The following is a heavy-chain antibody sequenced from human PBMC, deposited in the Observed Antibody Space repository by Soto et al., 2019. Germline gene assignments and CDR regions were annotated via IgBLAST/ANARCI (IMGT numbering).Heavy chain of an antibody. CDR2: ISGSGGST. CDR1: GFTFSSYA. Sequence: GGSLRLSCAASGFTFSSYAMSWVRQAPGKGLEWVSAISGSGGSTYNADSVKGRFTISRDNSKNTLYLQMNSLRAEDTAVYYCAKDDSSSWSYYFDYWGQGTLVTVSS. CDR3: AKDDSSSWSYYFDY. J-gene: IGHJ4*02. V-gene: IGHV3-23*01. D-gene: IGHD6-13*01.